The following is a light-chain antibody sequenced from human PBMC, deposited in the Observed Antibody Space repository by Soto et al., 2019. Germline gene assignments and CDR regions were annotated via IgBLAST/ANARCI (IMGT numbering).Light chain of an antibody. CDR3: AAWDDSLSGPV. CDR2: KND. Sequence: QSVLTQPPSASGTPGQRVTISCSGGTSNIGSNSVYWYQQLPGTAPKVLIYKNDRRPSGVPDRFSGSKSATSASLAIGGLRSEDEGDYYCAAWDDSLSGPVFGTGTKLTVL. CDR1: TSNIGSNS. V-gene: IGLV1-47*01. J-gene: IGLJ1*01.